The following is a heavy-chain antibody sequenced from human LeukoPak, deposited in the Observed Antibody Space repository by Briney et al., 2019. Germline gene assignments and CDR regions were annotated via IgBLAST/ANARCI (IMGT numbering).Heavy chain of an antibody. D-gene: IGHD3-16*02. V-gene: IGHV3-23*01. CDR2: ISGSGGST. CDR3: AKGGSYRSQPYFDY. CDR1: GFTFSNYG. Sequence: GGSLRLSCAASGFTFSNYGMNWVRQAPGKGLEWVSGISGSGGSTYSADSVKGRFIISRDNSKNTVYLQMNSLRAEDTAVYYCAKGGSYRSQPYFDYWGQGTPVTVSS. J-gene: IGHJ4*02.